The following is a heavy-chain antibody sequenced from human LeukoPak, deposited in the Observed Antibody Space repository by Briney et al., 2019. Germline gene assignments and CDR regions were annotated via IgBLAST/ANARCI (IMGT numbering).Heavy chain of an antibody. V-gene: IGHV1-58*01. Sequence: ASVKVSYKASRFTFSSPTVQWVRQARGQRLEWIGWIVVGSGYTNYAQKFQERVTFTGDMSTGTAYMELSSLRSEDTAVYYCAVARGLTDPLDFWGQGTLVTVSS. J-gene: IGHJ4*02. CDR2: IVVGSGYT. D-gene: IGHD3-10*01. CDR3: AVARGLTDPLDF. CDR1: RFTFSSPT.